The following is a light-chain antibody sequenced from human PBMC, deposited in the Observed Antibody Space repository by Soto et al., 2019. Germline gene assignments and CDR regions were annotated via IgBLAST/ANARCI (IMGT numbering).Light chain of an antibody. J-gene: IGLJ1*01. CDR1: SSNIGSNT. V-gene: IGLV1-44*01. CDR2: ANN. CDR3: AAWDDSLNGPV. Sequence: LTQPPSASGTPGQRVTISCSGSSSNIGSNTVNWYQQLPTTAPKLLIYANNQRPSGVPDRFSGSKSGTSASLAISGLQSEDEADYYCAAWDDSLNGPVFGTGTKLTVL.